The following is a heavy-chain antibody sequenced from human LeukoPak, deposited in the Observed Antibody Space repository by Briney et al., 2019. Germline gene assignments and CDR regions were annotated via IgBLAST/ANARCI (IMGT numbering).Heavy chain of an antibody. J-gene: IGHJ6*04. V-gene: IGHV3-23*01. D-gene: IGHD3-10*02. CDR2: MNGNGGRI. Sequence: GGTLRLSCAASGFTFSSYAMNWVRQAPGKGLEWVSGMNGNGGRIYYADSVKGRFTISRDNAKNSLYLQMNSLRAEDTAVYYCAELGITMIGGVWGKGTTVTISS. CDR3: AELGITMIGGV. CDR1: GFTFSSYA.